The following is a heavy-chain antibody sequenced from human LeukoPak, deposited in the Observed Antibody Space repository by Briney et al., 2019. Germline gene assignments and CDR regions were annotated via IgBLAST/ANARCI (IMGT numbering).Heavy chain of an antibody. J-gene: IGHJ5*02. CDR2: IKSKTDGGTS. D-gene: IGHD3-10*01. CDR3: STLWYGA. V-gene: IGHV3-15*01. Sequence: GGSLRLSCAASGFTFTNAWMYWVRRAPGKGLEWVGRIKSKTDGGTSDYAAPVTGRFTISRDDSKSTLYLEMNSLKTEDTGVYYCSTLWYGAWGQGTLVTVSS. CDR1: GFTFTNAW.